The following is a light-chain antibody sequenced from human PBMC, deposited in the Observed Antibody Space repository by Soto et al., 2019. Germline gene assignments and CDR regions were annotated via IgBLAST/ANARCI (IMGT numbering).Light chain of an antibody. CDR2: GAS. V-gene: IGKV3-15*01. J-gene: IGKJ2*01. Sequence: EIVMTQSPATLSVSPGERATLSCRASQSVSNNLAWYQQKPGQAPRLLIYGASTRATGIPARFSGSGSGTEFTLTISSLQSEDFSVYYCQQYNNWPPYTFGQGTKLEIK. CDR1: QSVSNN. CDR3: QQYNNWPPYT.